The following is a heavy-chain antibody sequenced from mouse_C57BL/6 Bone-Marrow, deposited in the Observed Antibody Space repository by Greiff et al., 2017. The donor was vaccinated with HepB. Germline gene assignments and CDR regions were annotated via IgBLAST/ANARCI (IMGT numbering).Heavy chain of an antibody. V-gene: IGHV3-6*01. Sequence: EVQLVESGPGLVKPSQSLSLTCSVTGYSITSGYYWNWIRQFPGNKLEWMGYISYDGSNNYNPSLKNRISITRDTSKNQFFLKLNSVTTEDTATYYCARGDTTVVAYYFDYWGQGTTLTVSS. CDR3: ARGDTTVVAYYFDY. CDR2: ISYDGSN. J-gene: IGHJ2*01. D-gene: IGHD1-1*01. CDR1: GYSITSGYY.